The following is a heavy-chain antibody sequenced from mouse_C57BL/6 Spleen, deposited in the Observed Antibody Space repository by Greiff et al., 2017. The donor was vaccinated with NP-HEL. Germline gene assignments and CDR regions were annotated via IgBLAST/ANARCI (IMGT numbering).Heavy chain of an antibody. J-gene: IGHJ2*01. V-gene: IGHV1-53*01. D-gene: IGHD4-1*01. Sequence: VQLQQPGTDLVKPGASVKLSCKASGYTFTSYWMHWVKQRPGQGLEWIGNINPSNGGTNYNEKFKSKATLTVDKSSSTAYMQLSSLTSEGSAVYYCARSGTRAYFDYWGQGTTLTVSS. CDR3: ARSGTRAYFDY. CDR2: INPSNGGT. CDR1: GYTFTSYW.